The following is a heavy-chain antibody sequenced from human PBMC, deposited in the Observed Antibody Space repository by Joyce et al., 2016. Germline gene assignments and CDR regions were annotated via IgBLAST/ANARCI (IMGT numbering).Heavy chain of an antibody. CDR3: TRSMNWNYPFDY. CDR2: LWYGGSNK. D-gene: IGHD1-7*01. J-gene: IGHJ4*02. CDR1: GFSLTDYG. Sequence: QVQLGESGGGVVQPGRSLRLSCGTSGFSLTDYGVHWVRRAPGKGVEWVAVLWYGGSNKYYGDSVQGRFTVSRDNSRNTVYLQMNSLRVEDTAVYYCTRSMNWNYPFDYWGQGARVTVSS. V-gene: IGHV3-33*01.